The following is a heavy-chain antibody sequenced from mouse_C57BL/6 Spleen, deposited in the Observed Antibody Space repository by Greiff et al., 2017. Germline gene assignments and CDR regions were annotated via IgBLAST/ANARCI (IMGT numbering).Heavy chain of an antibody. CDR3: ARSGNYDYDPYYFDY. V-gene: IGHV1-26*01. J-gene: IGHJ2*01. D-gene: IGHD2-4*01. CDR2: INPNNGGT. CDR1: GYTFTDYY. Sequence: VQLQQSGPELVKPGASVKISCKASGYTFTDYYMNWVKQSHGKSLEWIGDINPNNGGTSYNQKFKGKATLPVDKSSSTAYMELRSLTSDDSAVYYCARSGNYDYDPYYFDYWGQGTTLTVSS.